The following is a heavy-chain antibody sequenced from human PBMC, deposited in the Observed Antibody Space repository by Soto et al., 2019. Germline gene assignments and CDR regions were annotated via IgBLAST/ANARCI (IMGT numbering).Heavy chain of an antibody. Sequence: QVQLQESGPGLVKPSETLSLTCTVSGGSVSSGSYYWSWIRQPPGKGLEWIGYIYYSGSTNYNPSLRRRVTISVDTSKNQFSLKLSSVHAADTAVYYCARGIEGWYQGRYYYGMDVWGQGTTVTVSS. CDR3: ARGIEGWYQGRYYYGMDV. V-gene: IGHV4-61*01. CDR1: GGSVSSGSYY. J-gene: IGHJ6*02. D-gene: IGHD6-19*01. CDR2: IYYSGST.